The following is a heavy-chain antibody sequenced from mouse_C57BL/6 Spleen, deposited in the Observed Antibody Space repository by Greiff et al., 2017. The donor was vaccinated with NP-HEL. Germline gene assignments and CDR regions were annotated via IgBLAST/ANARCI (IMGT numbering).Heavy chain of an antibody. Sequence: VQGVESGAELARPGASVKLSCKASGYTFTSYGISWVKQRTGQGLEWIGEIYPRSGNTYYNEKFKGKATLTADKSSSTAYMELRSLTSEDSAVYFCARCLDSSGYVGFAYWGQGTLVTVSA. D-gene: IGHD3-2*02. CDR1: GYTFTSYG. CDR2: IYPRSGNT. CDR3: ARCLDSSGYVGFAY. V-gene: IGHV1-81*01. J-gene: IGHJ3*01.